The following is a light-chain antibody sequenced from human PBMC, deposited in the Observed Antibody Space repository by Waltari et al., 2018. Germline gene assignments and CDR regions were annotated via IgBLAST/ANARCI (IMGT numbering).Light chain of an antibody. V-gene: IGLV2-23*02. Sequence: QSALTQPASVSGSPGQSITLSCTGTRSDGGSYNFVSWYQQHPGKAPKLMIYEVSKRPSGVSNRFSGSKSGNTASLTISGLQAEDEADYYCCSYAGSSTFLYVFGTGTKVTVL. CDR1: RSDGGSYNF. J-gene: IGLJ1*01. CDR3: CSYAGSSTFLYV. CDR2: EVS.